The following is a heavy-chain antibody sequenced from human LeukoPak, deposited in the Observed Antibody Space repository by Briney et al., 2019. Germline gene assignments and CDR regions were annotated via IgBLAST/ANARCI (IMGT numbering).Heavy chain of an antibody. CDR2: INPNSGAT. Sequence: SVKVSCTATGYSFTGYTMHWVRQPPGQGQEWMGWINPNSGATNYAQKFQGRVTMTRDTSISTAYMELSRLRSDDTAVYYCATSGSYRIIDYWGQGTLVTVSS. D-gene: IGHD1-26*01. V-gene: IGHV1-2*02. CDR3: ATSGSYRIIDY. CDR1: GYSFTGYT. J-gene: IGHJ4*02.